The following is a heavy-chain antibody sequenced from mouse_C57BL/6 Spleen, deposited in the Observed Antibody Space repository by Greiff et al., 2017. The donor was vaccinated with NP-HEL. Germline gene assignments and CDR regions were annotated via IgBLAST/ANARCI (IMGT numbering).Heavy chain of an antibody. D-gene: IGHD2-5*01. CDR3: ARGEAYYSNLDWFAY. Sequence: VQLKESVAELVRPGASVKLSCTASGFNIKNTYMHWVKQRPEQGLEWIGRIDPANGNTKYAPKFQGKATITADTSSNTAYLQLSSLTSEDTAIYYCARGEAYYSNLDWFAYWGQGTLVTVSA. V-gene: IGHV14-3*01. CDR2: IDPANGNT. CDR1: GFNIKNTY. J-gene: IGHJ3*01.